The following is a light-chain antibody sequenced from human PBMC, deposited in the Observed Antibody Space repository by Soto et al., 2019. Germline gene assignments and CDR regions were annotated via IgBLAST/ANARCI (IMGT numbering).Light chain of an antibody. J-gene: IGKJ2*01. Sequence: EIVLTQSPGTLSLSPGERATLSCRASQSVSSSYLAWYQQKPGQAPRLLIYGASSRATGIPDRFSGSGSGTDFTLTISRLEPEDFAVYYCQHYAGVPYTCGQGTKLEIK. V-gene: IGKV3-20*01. CDR1: QSVSSSY. CDR3: QHYAGVPYT. CDR2: GAS.